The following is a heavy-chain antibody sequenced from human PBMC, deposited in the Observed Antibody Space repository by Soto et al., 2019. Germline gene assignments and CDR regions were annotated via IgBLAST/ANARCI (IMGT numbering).Heavy chain of an antibody. CDR2: IYHSGST. J-gene: IGHJ4*02. V-gene: IGHV4-30-2*01. D-gene: IGHD2-15*01. CDR3: ARGQVVAAQH. CDR1: GGSISSGGYS. Sequence: QLQLQESGSGLVKPSQTLSLTCAVSGGSISSGGYSWSWIRQPPGKGLEWIGYIYHSGSTYYNPSLXSXVXITXDRSKNQFSLKLSSVTAADTAMYYCARGQVVAAQHWGQGTLVTVSS.